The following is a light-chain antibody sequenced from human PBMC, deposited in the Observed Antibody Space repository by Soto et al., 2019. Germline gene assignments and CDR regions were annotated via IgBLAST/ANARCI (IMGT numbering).Light chain of an antibody. V-gene: IGKV4-1*01. Sequence: DIVMTQSPDSLAVSLGERATINCKSSQSVLYSSNNKNYLAWYQQKPGQPPKLLIYWASTRKSGVADRFSGSGSGTDFILTISSLQAEDVAVYYCQQYYSIPQTFGQGTKLEIK. CDR3: QQYYSIPQT. CDR2: WAS. J-gene: IGKJ2*01. CDR1: QSVLYSSNNKNY.